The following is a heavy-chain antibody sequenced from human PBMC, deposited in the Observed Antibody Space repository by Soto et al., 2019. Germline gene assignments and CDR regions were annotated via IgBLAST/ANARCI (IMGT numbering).Heavy chain of an antibody. J-gene: IGHJ3*02. D-gene: IGHD3-16*01. Sequence: QVQLQESGPGLVKPSETLSLTCTVSGGSISSYYWSWIRQPPGKGLEWIGYIYYRGSTNYNPSLKTRVTISVDTSKNQFSLKLGSVTAADTAVYYCARRWGAAFDIWGQGTMGTVSS. CDR2: IYYRGST. CDR3: ARRWGAAFDI. CDR1: GGSISSYY. V-gene: IGHV4-59*08.